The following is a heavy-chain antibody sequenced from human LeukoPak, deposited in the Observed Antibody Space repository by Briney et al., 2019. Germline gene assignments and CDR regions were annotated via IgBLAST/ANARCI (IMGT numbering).Heavy chain of an antibody. CDR3: AKVGKRYYYYYYMDV. CDR2: ISSSSSTI. Sequence: PGGSLRLSCAASGFTFSSYSMNWVRQAPGKGLEWVSYISSSSSTIYYADSVKGRFTISRDNSKNTLYLQMNSLRAEDTAVYYCAKVGKRYYYYYYMDVWGKGTTVTVSS. D-gene: IGHD7-27*01. J-gene: IGHJ6*03. CDR1: GFTFSSYS. V-gene: IGHV3-48*01.